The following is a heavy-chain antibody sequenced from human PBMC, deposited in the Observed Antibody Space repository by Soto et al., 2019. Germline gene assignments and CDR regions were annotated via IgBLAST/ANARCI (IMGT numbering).Heavy chain of an antibody. CDR1: GYTFTSYG. J-gene: IGHJ4*02. D-gene: IGHD6-19*01. Sequence: QVQLVQSGAEVKKPGASVKVSCKASGYTFTSYGISWVRQAPGQGLEWMGWISAYNGNTNYAQKLHGRVIMTTDTSTSTAYMELRSLRSDDTAVYYCARDSGAVAGYLRDRSFDYWGQGTLVTVSS. V-gene: IGHV1-18*01. CDR2: ISAYNGNT. CDR3: ARDSGAVAGYLRDRSFDY.